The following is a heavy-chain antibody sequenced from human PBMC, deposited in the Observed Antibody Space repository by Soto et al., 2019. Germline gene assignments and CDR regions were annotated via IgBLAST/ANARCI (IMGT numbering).Heavy chain of an antibody. CDR2: ISGYNGNT. J-gene: IGHJ4*02. CDR1: GYTFTNYG. V-gene: IGHV1-18*01. CDR3: ARGIWVATSASYYFDS. Sequence: GASVKVSCKASGYTFTNYGFSWVRQAPGQGLEWMGWISGYNGNTKYAEKFQGRVTMTTDTSTSTAHMELRSLRSDDTAVYYCARGIWVATSASYYFDSWGQGTQVTVSS. D-gene: IGHD5-12*01.